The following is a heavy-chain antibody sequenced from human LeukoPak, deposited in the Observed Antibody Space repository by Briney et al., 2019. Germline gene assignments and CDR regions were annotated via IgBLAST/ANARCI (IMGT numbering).Heavy chain of an antibody. CDR2: INAYTGNT. V-gene: IGHV1-18*01. J-gene: IGHJ4*02. CDR1: GYTFTTYG. D-gene: IGHD3-3*01. Sequence: ASVKVSCKASGYTFTTYGISWVRQAPGQGLEWMGWINAYTGNTNNAQKIQGRVTITTDTSTSTAYMEQRNLRSDDTAVYYCARLYDFWCGSNQHVGGNYDYWGQGTLVTVSS. CDR3: ARLYDFWCGSNQHVGGNYDY.